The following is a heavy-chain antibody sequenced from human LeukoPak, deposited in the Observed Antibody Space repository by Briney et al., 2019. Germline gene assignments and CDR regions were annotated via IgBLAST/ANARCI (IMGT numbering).Heavy chain of an antibody. CDR1: GGSSIDSHY. CDR2: IYYSGST. J-gene: IGHJ2*01. CDR3: ARVYYSNSYDYWYFDL. D-gene: IGHD6-13*01. Sequence: SETLSLTCTISGGSSIDSHYWSWIRQPPGKGLEWIGYIYYSGSTNYKPSLKSRVTISIDTSKNQFSLKMRSVTAADTAVYYCARVYYSNSYDYWYFDLWGRGTLVTVSS. V-gene: IGHV4-59*11.